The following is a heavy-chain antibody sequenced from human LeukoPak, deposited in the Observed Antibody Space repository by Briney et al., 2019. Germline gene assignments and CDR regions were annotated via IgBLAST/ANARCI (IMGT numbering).Heavy chain of an antibody. Sequence: VASVKASCKASGGTFSSYAISWVRQAPGQGLEWMGGIIPIFGTANYAQKFQGRVTITADKSTSTAYMELSSLRSEDTAVYYCASRYGSGSYYNADFDYWGQGTLVTVS. D-gene: IGHD3-10*01. J-gene: IGHJ4*02. CDR2: IIPIFGTA. CDR3: ASRYGSGSYYNADFDY. CDR1: GGTFSSYA. V-gene: IGHV1-69*06.